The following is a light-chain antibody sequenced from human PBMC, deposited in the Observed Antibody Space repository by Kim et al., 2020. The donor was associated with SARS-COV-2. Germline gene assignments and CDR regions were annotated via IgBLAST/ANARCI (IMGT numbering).Light chain of an antibody. CDR2: QDT. CDR1: ELDDKY. J-gene: IGLJ2*01. Sequence: VSPGQTSSITCSGNELDDKYVFWYQQKPGQSPLLVIYQDTKRPSGIPERFSASNSGNTATLTISGTQATDEADYYCQAWDSGTAVVFGGGTQLTVL. CDR3: QAWDSGTAVV. V-gene: IGLV3-1*01.